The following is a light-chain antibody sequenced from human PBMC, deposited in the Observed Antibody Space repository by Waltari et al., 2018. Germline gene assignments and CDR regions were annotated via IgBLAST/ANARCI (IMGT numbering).Light chain of an antibody. CDR1: QNISNF. Sequence: DIQMTQSPSSLSASVGDRVTVTCRASQNISNFLTWYQHKPGKATKPLIYAASTLQSGVPSRFSGSGSGTDFTLTISSLQPEDFATYYCLQSHSPPYTFGQGTNLEIK. CDR2: AAS. V-gene: IGKV1-39*01. CDR3: LQSHSPPYT. J-gene: IGKJ2*01.